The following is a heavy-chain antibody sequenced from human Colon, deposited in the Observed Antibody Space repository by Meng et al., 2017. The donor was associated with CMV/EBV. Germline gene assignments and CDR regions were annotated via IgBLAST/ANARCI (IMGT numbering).Heavy chain of an antibody. D-gene: IGHD2-2*01. CDR3: AMDTSTDPFDI. V-gene: IGHV1-69*02. CDR1: GYTFTSYR. J-gene: IGHJ3*02. Sequence: SVTVSCKTSGYTFTSYRISWVRQAPGQGREWMGKITPIVGMTNYAQRFQGRVMINADRSTSTADMELSSLRSEDTAVYYCAMDTSTDPFDIWGQGTLVTVSS. CDR2: ITPIVGMT.